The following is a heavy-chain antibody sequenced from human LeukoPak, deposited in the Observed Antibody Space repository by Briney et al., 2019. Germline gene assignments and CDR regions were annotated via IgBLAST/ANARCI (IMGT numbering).Heavy chain of an antibody. J-gene: IGHJ6*02. CDR3: AKVPGSSIAAAGYYGMDV. V-gene: IGHV3-23*01. CDR2: ISGSGGST. D-gene: IGHD6-13*01. Sequence: GGSLRLSCAASGFTFSGYAMSWVRQAPGKGLEWVSAISGSGGSTYYADSVKGRFTISRDNSKNTLYLQMNSLRAEDTAVYYCAKVPGSSIAAAGYYGMDVWGQGTTVTVSS. CDR1: GFTFSGYA.